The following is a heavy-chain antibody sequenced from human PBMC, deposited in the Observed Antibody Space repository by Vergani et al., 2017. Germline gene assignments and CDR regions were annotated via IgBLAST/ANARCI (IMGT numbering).Heavy chain of an antibody. CDR3: AREPSCSGGSCSSLDY. D-gene: IGHD2-15*01. CDR2: IIPIFGTA. J-gene: IGHJ4*02. Sequence: QVQLVQSGAEVKKPGSSVKVSCKASGGTFSSYAISWVRQAPGQGLEWMGGIIPIFGTANYAQKFQGRVTITADESSSTAYMELSSLRAEDTAVYYCAREPSCSGGSCSSLDYWGQGTLVTVSS. V-gene: IGHV1-69*13. CDR1: GGTFSSYA.